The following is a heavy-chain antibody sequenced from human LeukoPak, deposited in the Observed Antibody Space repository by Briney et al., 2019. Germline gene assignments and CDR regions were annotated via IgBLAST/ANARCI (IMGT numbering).Heavy chain of an antibody. CDR3: ARDRIRITGTKMSWFDP. V-gene: IGHV1-2*02. CDR2: MNPNSGGT. D-gene: IGHD1-7*01. J-gene: IGHJ5*02. CDR1: GYTFTGYY. Sequence: ASVKVSCKASGYTFTGYYMHWVRQAPGQGLEWMGWMNPNSGGTNYAQKFQGSVTMTRDTSISTAYMELSRLRSDDTAVYYRARDRIRITGTKMSWFDPWGQGTLVTVSS.